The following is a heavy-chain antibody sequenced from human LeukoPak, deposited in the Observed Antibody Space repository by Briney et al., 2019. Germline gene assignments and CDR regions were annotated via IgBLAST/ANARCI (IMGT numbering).Heavy chain of an antibody. V-gene: IGHV3-30-3*01. CDR1: GFTFNYFA. CDR2: ISSDAHRK. CDR3: VRDNGAPGIPLDF. D-gene: IGHD2-8*01. Sequence: PGGSLRLSCVASGFTFNYFAMHWVRQAPGKGLEWVALISSDAHRKSYGVSVRGRFTISRDNSNSMLFLQMDSLRPDDTAVYYCVRDNGAPGIPLDFWGQGTLITVSS. J-gene: IGHJ3*01.